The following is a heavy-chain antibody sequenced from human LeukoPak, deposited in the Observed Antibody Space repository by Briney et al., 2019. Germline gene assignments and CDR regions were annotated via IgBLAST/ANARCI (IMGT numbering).Heavy chain of an antibody. Sequence: PSQTLSLTCTVSGGSISSGSYYWSWIRQPAGKGLEWIGRIYTSGSTNYNPSLKSRVTISVDTSKNQFSLKLSSVTAADTAVYYCARSHPEPRDLRYFDWSLSVGAFDIWGQGTMVTVSS. J-gene: IGHJ3*02. CDR3: ARSHPEPRDLRYFDWSLSVGAFDI. CDR2: IYTSGST. CDR1: GGSISSGSYY. V-gene: IGHV4-61*02. D-gene: IGHD3-9*01.